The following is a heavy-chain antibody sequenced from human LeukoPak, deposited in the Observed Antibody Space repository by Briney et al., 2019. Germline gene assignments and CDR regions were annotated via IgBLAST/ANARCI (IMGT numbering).Heavy chain of an antibody. Sequence: PSETLSLTCAVYGGSFSGYYWSWIRQPPGKGLEWIGEINHSGSTNYNPSLKSRVTISVDTSKNQFSLKLSSVTAADTAVYYCARVLGYYYYYYGMDVWGQGTTVTVSS. CDR2: INHSGST. CDR3: ARVLGYYYYYYGMDV. D-gene: IGHD3-16*01. CDR1: GGSFSGYY. V-gene: IGHV4-34*01. J-gene: IGHJ6*02.